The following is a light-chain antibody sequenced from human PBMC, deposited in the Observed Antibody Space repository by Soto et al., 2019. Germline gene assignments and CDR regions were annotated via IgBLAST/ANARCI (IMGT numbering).Light chain of an antibody. CDR2: EVS. CDR1: SGDVGGYNY. V-gene: IGLV2-14*01. Sequence: QSALTKPAAVSGSPGQTITISCTGTSGDVGGYNYVSWYQHNPGKAPKLLTYEVSNRPSGVSDRFSGSKSVNMASLTISWLQAEDEADYYCSSYTSTNTPAVFGGGTKLTVL. J-gene: IGLJ3*02. CDR3: SSYTSTNTPAV.